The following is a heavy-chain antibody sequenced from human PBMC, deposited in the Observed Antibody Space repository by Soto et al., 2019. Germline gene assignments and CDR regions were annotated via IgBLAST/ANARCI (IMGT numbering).Heavy chain of an antibody. J-gene: IGHJ4*02. Sequence: PSETLSLTCTVSDASISSGDYYWTWIRQPPGKGLEWIGYIFHSGRADYNPSLTSRVSISVDTSKNIFSLKVNSVTAADTAVYYCARGNYIDYRSSFDFWGQGALVTVSS. CDR1: DASISSGDYY. CDR3: ARGNYIDYRSSFDF. D-gene: IGHD4-17*01. CDR2: IFHSGRA. V-gene: IGHV4-30-4*01.